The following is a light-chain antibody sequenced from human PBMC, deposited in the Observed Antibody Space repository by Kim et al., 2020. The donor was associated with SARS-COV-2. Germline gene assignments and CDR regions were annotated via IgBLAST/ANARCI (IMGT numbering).Light chain of an antibody. Sequence: EIVLTQSPGTLSLSPGERATLSCRASQSISNYLAWYQQKPGPAPRLLIYGASNRATGIPDRISGSGSGTDFTLTINRLEREDVAVYYCQHYERSPYTFGQGTKLEI. CDR1: QSISNY. J-gene: IGKJ2*01. CDR2: GAS. CDR3: QHYERSPYT. V-gene: IGKV3-20*01.